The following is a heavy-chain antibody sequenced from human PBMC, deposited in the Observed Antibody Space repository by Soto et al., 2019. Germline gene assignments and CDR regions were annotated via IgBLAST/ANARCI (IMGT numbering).Heavy chain of an antibody. CDR1: GFTFSRYA. D-gene: IGHD3-10*01. V-gene: IGHV3-23*01. CDR2: LSGSGGTT. J-gene: IGHJ5*01. CDR3: AKYLGPYGPNWIDS. Sequence: GGSLRLSCAASGFTFSRYAMSWGRQTPGKGLEWVSTLSGSGGTTYYADSGKGQFTISRDNSKSTLYLQMNSLRAEDTAVYYFAKYLGPYGPNWIDSPGTGTLVTVS.